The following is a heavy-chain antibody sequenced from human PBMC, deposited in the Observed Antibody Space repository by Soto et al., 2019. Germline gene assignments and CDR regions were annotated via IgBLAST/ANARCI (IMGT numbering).Heavy chain of an antibody. V-gene: IGHV1-2*04. D-gene: IGHD3-3*01. CDR2: INPNSGGT. Sequence: ASVKVSCKASGYTFTGYYIHWVRQAPGQGLEWMGWINPNSGGTNYAQKFQGWVTMTRDTSISTAYMELSRLRSDDTAVYYCARESQIRDFWSGYYPPDDWGQGTLVNVSS. J-gene: IGHJ4*02. CDR1: GYTFTGYY. CDR3: ARESQIRDFWSGYYPPDD.